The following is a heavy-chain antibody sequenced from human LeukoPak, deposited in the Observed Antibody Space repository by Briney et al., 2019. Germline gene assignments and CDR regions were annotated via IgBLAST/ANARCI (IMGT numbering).Heavy chain of an antibody. V-gene: IGHV1-3*01. CDR2: INAGNGNT. CDR3: AREVVVVPASYWEGYYYYGMDV. CDR1: GYTFTSYA. J-gene: IGHJ6*02. D-gene: IGHD2-2*01. Sequence: GASVKVSCKASGYTFTSYAMHWVRQAPGQRLEWMGWINAGNGNTKYSQKFQGRVTITRDTSASTAYMELRSLRSDDTAVYYCAREVVVVPASYWEGYYYYGMDVWGQGTTVTVSS.